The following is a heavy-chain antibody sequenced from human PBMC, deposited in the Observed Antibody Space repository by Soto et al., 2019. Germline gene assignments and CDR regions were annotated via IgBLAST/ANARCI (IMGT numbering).Heavy chain of an antibody. V-gene: IGHV1-69*08. CDR3: ARDHRPSIVGATPLDY. CDR2: IIPILGIA. D-gene: IGHD1-26*01. Sequence: QVQLVQSGAEVKKPGSSVKVSCKASGGTFSSYTISWVRQAPGQGLEWMGRIIPILGIANYAQKFQGRVTITADKSTSTAYMELSSLRSEDTAVYYCARDHRPSIVGATPLDYWGQGTLVTVSS. CDR1: GGTFSSYT. J-gene: IGHJ4*02.